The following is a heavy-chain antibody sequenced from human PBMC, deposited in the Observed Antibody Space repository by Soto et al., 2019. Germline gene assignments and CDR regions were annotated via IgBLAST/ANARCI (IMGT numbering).Heavy chain of an antibody. CDR1: GFTFDDYA. J-gene: IGHJ4*02. CDR3: ARICGGDCHHLDF. CDR2: ISCNSGSI. D-gene: IGHD2-21*02. V-gene: IGHV3-9*01. Sequence: EVQLVESGGGLVQPGRSLRLSCAASGFTFDDYAMHWVRQAPGKGLEWVSGISCNSGSIGYADSVKGRFTISRDNAKNSLYLQMNSLRAEDTALYYCARICGGDCHHLDFWGQGTLVTVSS.